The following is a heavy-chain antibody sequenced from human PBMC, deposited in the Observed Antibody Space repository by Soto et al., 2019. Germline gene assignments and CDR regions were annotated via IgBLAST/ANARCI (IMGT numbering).Heavy chain of an antibody. CDR1: GHSISRSHW. Sequence: QVQLQESGPGLVRPSGALSVTCAVSGHSISRSHWWSWVRQSPGKGLEWIGEISHSGITNYNPSLKSRVTISGDKSKNQLSLKLTSVTAADTAVYYCARVRYDRSGFDHWGQGTLVSVSS. J-gene: IGHJ4*02. V-gene: IGHV4-4*02. D-gene: IGHD3-22*01. CDR2: ISHSGIT. CDR3: ARVRYDRSGFDH.